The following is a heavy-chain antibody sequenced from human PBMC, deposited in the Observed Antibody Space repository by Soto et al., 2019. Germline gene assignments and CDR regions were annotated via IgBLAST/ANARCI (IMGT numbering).Heavy chain of an antibody. D-gene: IGHD3-22*01. CDR3: ARGSSVYESSGYAFDY. Sequence: GGSLRLSCAASGFTFSSYWMSWVRQAPGKELEWVANIKQDGSHKFYVDSVKGRFTMSRDNAKNSLYLQMSSLRAEDTAVYYCARGSSVYESSGYAFDYWGQGSLVTVSS. CDR1: GFTFSSYW. V-gene: IGHV3-7*01. J-gene: IGHJ4*02. CDR2: IKQDGSHK.